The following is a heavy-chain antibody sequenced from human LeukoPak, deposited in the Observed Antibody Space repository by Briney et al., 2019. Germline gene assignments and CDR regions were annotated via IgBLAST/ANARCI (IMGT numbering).Heavy chain of an antibody. D-gene: IGHD2-2*02. V-gene: IGHV1-2*02. CDR3: ARERFGPAAIEKWFDP. Sequence: ASVKVSCKASGYTFTGYYMHWVRQAPGQELEWMGWINPNSGGTNYAQKFQGRVTMTRDTSISTAYMELSRLRSDDTAVYYCARERFGPAAIEKWFDPWGQGTLVTVSS. CDR2: INPNSGGT. J-gene: IGHJ5*02. CDR1: GYTFTGYY.